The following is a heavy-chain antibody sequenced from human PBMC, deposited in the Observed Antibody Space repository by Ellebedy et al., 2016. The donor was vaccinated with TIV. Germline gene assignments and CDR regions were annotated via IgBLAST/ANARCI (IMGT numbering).Heavy chain of an antibody. CDR2: IKQDGSEK. J-gene: IGHJ4*02. CDR1: GFTFSSYW. Sequence: ETLSLTXAASGFTFSSYWMSWVRQAPGKGLEWVANIKQDGSEKYYVDSVKGRFTISRDNPKNTLYLQMNSLRAEDTAVYYCAREDLDSGDYYLDYWGQGTLVTVSS. D-gene: IGHD1-26*01. CDR3: AREDLDSGDYYLDY. V-gene: IGHV3-7*01.